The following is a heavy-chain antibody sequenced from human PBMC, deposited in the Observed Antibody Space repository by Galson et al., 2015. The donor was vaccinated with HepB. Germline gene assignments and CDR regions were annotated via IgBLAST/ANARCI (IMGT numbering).Heavy chain of an antibody. CDR1: GYTFTSYG. CDR3: ARAYSSSWYDWFDP. J-gene: IGHJ5*02. V-gene: IGHV1-18*04. D-gene: IGHD6-13*01. Sequence: SVKVSCKASGYTFTSYGISWVRQAPGQGLEWMGWISAYNGNTNYAQKLQGRVTMTTDTSTSTAYMELRSLRSDDTAVYYCARAYSSSWYDWFDPWGQGTLVTVSS. CDR2: ISAYNGNT.